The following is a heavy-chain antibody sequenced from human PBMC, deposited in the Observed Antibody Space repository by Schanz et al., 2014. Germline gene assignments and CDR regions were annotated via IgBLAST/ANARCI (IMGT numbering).Heavy chain of an antibody. D-gene: IGHD6-13*01. CDR2: INVGNGNM. CDR3: ARDGVDAAAGGNY. CDR1: GYTTFTDYY. Sequence: QVQLVQSGAEVKKPGASVKVSCKASGYTTFTDYYIHWVRQAPGQGLEWMGWINVGNGNMKYSQKFQGRVTITRDTSASTAYMELTSLRSEDTAVYYCARDGVDAAAGGNYWGQGTLVTVSS. J-gene: IGHJ4*02. V-gene: IGHV1-3*01.